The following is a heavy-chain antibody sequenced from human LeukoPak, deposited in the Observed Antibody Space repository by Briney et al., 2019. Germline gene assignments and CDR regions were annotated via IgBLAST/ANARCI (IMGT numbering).Heavy chain of an antibody. V-gene: IGHV1-69*04. CDR2: IIPILGIA. CDR3: AREQREDWDIVVVPVFDY. CDR1: GGTFSSYA. D-gene: IGHD2-2*01. Sequence: SVKVSCKASGGTFSSYAISWVRQAPGQGLEWMGRIIPILGIANYAQKFQGRVTITADESTSTAYMELSSLRSEDTAVYYCAREQREDWDIVVVPVFDYWGQGTLVTVSS. J-gene: IGHJ4*02.